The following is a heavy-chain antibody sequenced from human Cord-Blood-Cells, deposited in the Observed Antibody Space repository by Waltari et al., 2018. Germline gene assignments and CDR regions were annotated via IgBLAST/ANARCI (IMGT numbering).Heavy chain of an antibody. D-gene: IGHD4-17*01. J-gene: IGHJ5*02. CDR2: ISSSSSYI. Sequence: EVQLVESGGGLVKPGGSLRLSCAASGFTLSSYSMNWVRQAPGKGLKWFSSISSSSSYISYADAVKGRFTISRDNAKNSLYLQRNSLRAEDTAVYYCARESYGDWFDPWGQGTLVTVSS. V-gene: IGHV3-21*01. CDR3: ARESYGDWFDP. CDR1: GFTLSSYS.